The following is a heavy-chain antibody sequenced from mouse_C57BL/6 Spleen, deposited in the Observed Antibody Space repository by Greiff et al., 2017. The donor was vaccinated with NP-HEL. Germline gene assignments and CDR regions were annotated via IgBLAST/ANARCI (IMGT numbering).Heavy chain of an antibody. V-gene: IGHV1-59*01. CDR1: GYTFTSYW. CDR2: IAPSDSYT. CDR3: ARGGSNYVLFDY. Sequence: QVQLQQPGAELVRPGTSVKLSCKASGYTFTSYWMHWVKQRPGQGLEWIGVIAPSDSYTNYNQKFKGKATLTVDTSSSTAYMQLSSLTSEDSAVYYCARGGSNYVLFDYWGQGTTLTVSS. D-gene: IGHD2-5*01. J-gene: IGHJ2*01.